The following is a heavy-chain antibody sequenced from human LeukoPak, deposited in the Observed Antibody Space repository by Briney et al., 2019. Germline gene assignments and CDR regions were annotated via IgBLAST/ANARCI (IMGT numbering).Heavy chain of an antibody. CDR1: GFYFTRYD. CDR3: VKNWGGYPFDY. J-gene: IGHJ4*02. V-gene: IGHV3-23*01. CDR2: RGVSSGSI. Sequence: PGASLKLSCVAAGFYFTRYDMHWVRQAPGKGLEWVATRGVSSGSIYFADSVRGRFTVSRDDDKSMLYLEMNSLRAEETAIYFCVKNWGGYPFDYWGQGTLVTVSS. D-gene: IGHD7-27*01.